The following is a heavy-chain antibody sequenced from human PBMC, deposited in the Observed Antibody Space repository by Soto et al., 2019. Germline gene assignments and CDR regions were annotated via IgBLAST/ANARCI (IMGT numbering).Heavy chain of an antibody. V-gene: IGHV3-23*01. J-gene: IGHJ4*02. Sequence: EVQLLESGGGLVQPGGSLRLSCTASGFTFSNYPMSWVRQAPGKGLEWVSSIGDGGDSTYYADSVKGRFTISRDNSKNTLSLQMNSLRAEDTAVYHCAKRRYCSSTRCYSFDSWGQGTLVTVSS. CDR1: GFTFSNYP. D-gene: IGHD2-2*01. CDR3: AKRRYCSSTRCYSFDS. CDR2: IGDGGDST.